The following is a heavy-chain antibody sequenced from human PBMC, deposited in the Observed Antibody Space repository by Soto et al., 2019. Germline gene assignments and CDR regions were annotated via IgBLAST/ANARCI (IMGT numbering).Heavy chain of an antibody. CDR1: GFTFSSYA. Sequence: GGSLRLSCAASGFTFSSYAMSWVRQAPGRGLEWVSAISGSGGSTYYADSVKGRFTISRDNSKNTLYLQMNSLRAEDTAVYYCAKDLKYPYSSGWYVFDYWGQGTLVTVSS. V-gene: IGHV3-23*01. CDR3: AKDLKYPYSSGWYVFDY. D-gene: IGHD6-19*01. J-gene: IGHJ4*02. CDR2: ISGSGGST.